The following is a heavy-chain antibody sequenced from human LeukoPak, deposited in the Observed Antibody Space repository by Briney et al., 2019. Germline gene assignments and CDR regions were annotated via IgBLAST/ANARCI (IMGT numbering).Heavy chain of an antibody. V-gene: IGHV1-2*02. CDR2: INPNSGGT. J-gene: IGHJ5*02. D-gene: IGHD6-6*01. CDR3: ARDLPYSSSRWNWFDP. Sequence: ASVKVSCKASGYTFTGYYMHWVRQAPGQGLEWMGWINPNSGGTNYAQKFQGRVTMTRDTSISTAYMELSRLRSDDAAVYCCARDLPYSSSRWNWFDPWGQGTLVTVSS. CDR1: GYTFTGYY.